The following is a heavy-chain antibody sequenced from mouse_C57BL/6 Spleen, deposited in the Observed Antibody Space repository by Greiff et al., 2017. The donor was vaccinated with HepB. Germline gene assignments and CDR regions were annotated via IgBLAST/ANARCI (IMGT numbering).Heavy chain of an antibody. V-gene: IGHV1-72*01. CDR3: ARTIYDGIQSGYFDV. CDR1: GYTFTSYW. CDR2: IDPNSGGT. D-gene: IGHD2-3*01. J-gene: IGHJ1*03. Sequence: QVHVKQSGAELVKPGASVKLSCKASGYTFTSYWMHWVKQRPGRGLEWIGSIDPNSGGTKYNEKFKSKATLTVDKHSSTAYMQLSSLTSEDSAVYYCARTIYDGIQSGYFDVWGTGTTVTVSS.